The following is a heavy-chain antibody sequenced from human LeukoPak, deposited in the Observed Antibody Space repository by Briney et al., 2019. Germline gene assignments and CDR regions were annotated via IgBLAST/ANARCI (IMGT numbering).Heavy chain of an antibody. D-gene: IGHD3-3*01. CDR1: GYTFTSYD. CDR2: MNPNSGNT. CDR3: ARDLLYYDFWSGYSPYGMDV. Sequence: GASVKVSCKASGYTFTSYDINWVRQATGQGLEWMGWMNPNSGNTGYAQKFQGRVTMTRNTSISTAYMELSSLRSEDTAVYYCARDLLYYDFWSGYSPYGMDVWGQGTTVTVSS. J-gene: IGHJ6*02. V-gene: IGHV1-8*01.